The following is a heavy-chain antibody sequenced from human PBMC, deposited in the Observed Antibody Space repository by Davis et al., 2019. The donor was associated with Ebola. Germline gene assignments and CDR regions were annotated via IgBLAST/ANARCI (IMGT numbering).Heavy chain of an antibody. CDR1: GGSISDYY. Sequence: GSLRLSCTVSGGSISDYYWSWIRQSPGKGLEWIGNIFYSGSSSYSGSTNYHSSLKSRIFISVDTSKNQFSLKLNSVTSADTAVYYCARGGGYSFDSWGQGTLVTVSS. CDR3: ARGGGYSFDS. CDR2: IFYSGSSSYSGST. V-gene: IGHV4-59*01. D-gene: IGHD4-11*01. J-gene: IGHJ5*01.